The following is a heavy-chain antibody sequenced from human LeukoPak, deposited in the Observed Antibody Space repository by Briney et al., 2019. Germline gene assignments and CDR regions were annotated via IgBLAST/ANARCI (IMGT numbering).Heavy chain of an antibody. CDR3: ARRGYFYYFDY. V-gene: IGHV4-39*01. Sequence: SETLSLTCTVSGGSISSSNYYWGWIRQPPGKGLEWIGSIYYSGSTYYNPSLKSRVTISVDTSKNQFSLKLSSVTAADTAVYYWARRGYFYYFDYWGQGTLVTVSS. CDR2: IYYSGST. D-gene: IGHD3-3*01. J-gene: IGHJ4*02. CDR1: GGSISSSNYY.